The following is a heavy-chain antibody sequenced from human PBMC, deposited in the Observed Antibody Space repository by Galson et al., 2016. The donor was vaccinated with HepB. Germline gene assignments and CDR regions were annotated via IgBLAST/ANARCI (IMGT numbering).Heavy chain of an antibody. J-gene: IGHJ4*02. CDR1: GFIFSNYA. V-gene: IGHV3-23*01. CDR2: ISDNGAAT. D-gene: IGHD3-3*02. Sequence: SLRLSCAASGFIFSNYAMSWVRQAPGKGLEWVSSISDNGAATYYGDFVRGRFTISRDNSKHTLSLQMNSLRAEDTGIYYCAKDPHFMRPKRFDDWGQGTLVTVSS. CDR3: AKDPHFMRPKRFDD.